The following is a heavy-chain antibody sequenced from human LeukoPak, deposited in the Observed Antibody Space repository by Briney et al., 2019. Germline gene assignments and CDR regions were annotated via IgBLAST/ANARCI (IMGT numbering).Heavy chain of an antibody. V-gene: IGHV4-59*01. Sequence: SETLSLTCTVPGGSISSYYWSWIRQPPGKGLEWIGYIYYSGSTNYNPSLKSRVTISVDTSKNQFSLKLSSVTAADTAVYYCARGFGIYAFDIWGQGTMVTVSS. D-gene: IGHD3-3*02. CDR3: ARGFGIYAFDI. J-gene: IGHJ3*02. CDR2: IYYSGST. CDR1: GGSISSYY.